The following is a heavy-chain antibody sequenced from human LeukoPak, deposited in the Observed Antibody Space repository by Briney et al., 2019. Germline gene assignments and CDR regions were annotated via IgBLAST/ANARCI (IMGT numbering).Heavy chain of an antibody. D-gene: IGHD6-13*01. V-gene: IGHV4-34*01. CDR2: INHSGST. CDR3: ARGRIAAAGTLGYYYYMDV. CDR1: GGSFSGYY. Sequence: SETLSLTCAVYGGSFSGYYWIWIRQPPGKGLEWIGEINHSGSTNYNPSLKSRVTISVDTSNNQFSLKLSSVTAADTAVYYCARGRIAAAGTLGYYYYMDVWGKGTTVTISS. J-gene: IGHJ6*03.